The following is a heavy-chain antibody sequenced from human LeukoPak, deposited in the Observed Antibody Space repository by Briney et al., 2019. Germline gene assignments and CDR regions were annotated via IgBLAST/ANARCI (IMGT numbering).Heavy chain of an antibody. Sequence: PPETLSLTCTVSGGSISGGDYYWSWIRQPPGKGLEWIGYIYYSGSTYYNPSLKSRVTISVDTSKNQFSLKLSSVTAADTAVYYCARAHQLLPAYNWFDPWGQGTLVTVSS. CDR1: GGSISGGDYY. J-gene: IGHJ5*02. CDR2: IYYSGST. CDR3: ARAHQLLPAYNWFDP. V-gene: IGHV4-30-4*01. D-gene: IGHD2-2*01.